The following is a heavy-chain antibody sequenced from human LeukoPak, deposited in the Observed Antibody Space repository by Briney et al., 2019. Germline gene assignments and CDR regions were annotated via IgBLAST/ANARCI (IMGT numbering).Heavy chain of an antibody. D-gene: IGHD1-1*01. CDR1: GFPFSTYA. CDR3: ARGYNWNDGVY. CDR2: ITGSGGFT. J-gene: IGHJ4*02. V-gene: IGHV3-23*01. Sequence: PGGPLRLSCAASGFPFSTYAMNWVRQAPGKGLEWVSVITGSGGFTQYADSVKGRFTISRDNAKNSLYLQMNSLRAEDTAVYYCARGYNWNDGVYWGQGTLVTVSS.